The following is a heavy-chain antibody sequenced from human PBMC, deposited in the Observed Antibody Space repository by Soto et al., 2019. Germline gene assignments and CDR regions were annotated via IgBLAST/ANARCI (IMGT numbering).Heavy chain of an antibody. CDR3: ARDGITMVRGVPPAVYYYYYMDV. CDR1: GFTFSDYY. J-gene: IGHJ6*03. V-gene: IGHV3-11*01. CDR2: ISSSGSTI. Sequence: GGSLRLSCAASGFTFSDYYMSWIRQAPGKGLEWVSYISSSGSTIYYADSVKGRFTISRDNAKNSLYLQMNSLRAEDTAVYYCARDGITMVRGVPPAVYYYYYMDVWGKGTTVTVSS. D-gene: IGHD3-10*01.